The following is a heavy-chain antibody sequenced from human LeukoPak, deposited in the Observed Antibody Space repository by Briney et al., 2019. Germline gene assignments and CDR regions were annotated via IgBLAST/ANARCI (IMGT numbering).Heavy chain of an antibody. CDR2: ISGSGGST. CDR3: ARGLRYFDWSQNWFDP. V-gene: IGHV3-23*01. Sequence: GGSLRLSCAASGFTFSRYAMTWVRQAPGKGLEWVSTISGSGGSTYYADSVKGRFTLSRDNSKNILYLQMNSLRAEDTAVYYCARGLRYFDWSQNWFDPWGQGTLVTVSS. J-gene: IGHJ5*02. D-gene: IGHD3-9*01. CDR1: GFTFSRYA.